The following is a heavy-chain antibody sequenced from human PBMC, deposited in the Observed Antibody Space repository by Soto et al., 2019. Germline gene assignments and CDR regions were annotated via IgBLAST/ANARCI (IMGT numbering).Heavy chain of an antibody. J-gene: IGHJ4*02. CDR3: ARRGSGSYYDY. V-gene: IGHV3-23*01. CDR2: ISGSGGST. D-gene: IGHD1-26*01. Sequence: EVQLLESGGGLVQPGGSLRLSCAASGFTFSSYAMRWVRQAPVKGLEWVSAISGSGGSTYYADSVKGRFTISRDNSKNTLYLQMNSLRAEDTAVYYSARRGSGSYYDYWCQGTLVTVSS. CDR1: GFTFSSYA.